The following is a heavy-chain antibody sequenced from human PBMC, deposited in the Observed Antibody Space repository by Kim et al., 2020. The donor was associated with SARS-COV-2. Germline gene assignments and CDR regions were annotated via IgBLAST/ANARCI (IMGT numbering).Heavy chain of an antibody. CDR2: IDPSDSYT. CDR3: AGLKPMVRGVIILGVIWFDP. CDR1: GYSFTSYW. Sequence: GESLKISCKGSGYSFTSYWISWVRQMPGKGLEWMGRIDPSDSYTNYSPSFQGHVTISADKSISTAYLQWSSLKASDTAMYYCAGLKPMVRGVIILGVIWFDPWGQGTLVTVSS. J-gene: IGHJ5*02. D-gene: IGHD3-10*01. V-gene: IGHV5-10-1*01.